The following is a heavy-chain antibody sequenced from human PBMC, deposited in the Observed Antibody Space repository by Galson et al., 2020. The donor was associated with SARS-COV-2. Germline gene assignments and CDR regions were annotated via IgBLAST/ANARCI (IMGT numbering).Heavy chain of an antibody. CDR2: ISYDGSNK. CDR3: AMRYQLLTGGYYFDY. D-gene: IGHD2-2*01. V-gene: IGHV3-30*04. Sequence: GESLKISCAASGFTFSSYAMHWVRQAPGKGLEWVAVISYDGSNKYYADSVKGRFTISRDNSKNTLYLQMNSLRAEDTAVYYCAMRYQLLTGGYYFDYWGQGTLVTVSS. J-gene: IGHJ4*02. CDR1: GFTFSSYA.